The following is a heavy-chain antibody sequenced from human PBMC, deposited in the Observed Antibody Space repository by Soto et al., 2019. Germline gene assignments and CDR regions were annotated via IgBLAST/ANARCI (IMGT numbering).Heavy chain of an antibody. D-gene: IGHD6-13*01. V-gene: IGHV1-69*13. Sequence: SVNDSCQGSGGTFSSYRINGVRQAPGQGLEWVGGIVPIYRTADYAQKFQGRVTITADESARTSYMELRSLKSQDTAVYYCVRDSGAKLSSSWGQGTLVTVSS. J-gene: IGHJ1*01. CDR1: GGTFSSYR. CDR2: IVPIYRTA. CDR3: VRDSGAKLSSS.